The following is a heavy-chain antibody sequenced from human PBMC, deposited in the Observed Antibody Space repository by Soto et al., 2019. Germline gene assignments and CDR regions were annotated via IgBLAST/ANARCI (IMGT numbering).Heavy chain of an antibody. D-gene: IGHD4-4*01. CDR3: AHTYSNLPGGAFDI. Sequence: QITLKESGPTLVKPTQTLTLTCTFSGFSLSTSGVGVGWIRQPPGKALEWLALIYWNDDKRYSPSLKSRLTITKDTSKNQVVLTMTNMDPVGTATYYCAHTYSNLPGGAFDIWGQGTMVTVSS. CDR1: GFSLSTSGVG. V-gene: IGHV2-5*01. J-gene: IGHJ3*02. CDR2: IYWNDDK.